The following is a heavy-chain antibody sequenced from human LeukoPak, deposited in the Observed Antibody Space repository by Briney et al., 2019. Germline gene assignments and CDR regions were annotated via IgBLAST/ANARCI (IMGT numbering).Heavy chain of an antibody. V-gene: IGHV1-24*01. Sequence: ASVKVSCKVSGYTLTKLSMHWVRQAPGKGLEWMGGFDPEDGETIYAQKFQGRVTMTEDTSTDTAYMELSSLRSEDTAVYYCATQYGGNSAVFDYWGQGTLVTVSS. CDR3: ATQYGGNSAVFDY. CDR2: FDPEDGET. CDR1: GYTLTKLS. D-gene: IGHD4-23*01. J-gene: IGHJ4*02.